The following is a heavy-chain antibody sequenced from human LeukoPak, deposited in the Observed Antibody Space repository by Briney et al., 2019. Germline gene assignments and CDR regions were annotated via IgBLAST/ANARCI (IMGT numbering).Heavy chain of an antibody. CDR3: AKETSSGNFVTIDC. Sequence: PGGSLRLSCAASGFTVRSYVMSWVRQAPGKGPEWVPAITGDGGGTNHADSVKGRFTISRDNSKNTPYLQMNSLRAEDTAVYYCAKETSSGNFVTIDCWGQGTLVTVSS. CDR1: GFTVRSYV. V-gene: IGHV3-23*01. CDR2: ITGDGGGT. D-gene: IGHD1-26*01. J-gene: IGHJ4*02.